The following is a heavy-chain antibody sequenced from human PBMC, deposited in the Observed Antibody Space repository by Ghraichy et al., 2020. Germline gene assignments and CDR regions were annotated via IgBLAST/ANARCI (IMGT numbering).Heavy chain of an antibody. J-gene: IGHJ4*02. D-gene: IGHD3-22*01. V-gene: IGHV1-69*13. CDR1: GGTFSSYA. CDR2: IIPIFGTA. Sequence: SVKVSCKASGGTFSSYAISWVRQAPGQGLEWMGGIIPIFGTANYAQKFQGRVTITADESTSTAYMELSSLRSEDTAVYYCARTRYYDSSGYYLDYFDYWGQGTLVTVSS. CDR3: ARTRYYDSSGYYLDYFDY.